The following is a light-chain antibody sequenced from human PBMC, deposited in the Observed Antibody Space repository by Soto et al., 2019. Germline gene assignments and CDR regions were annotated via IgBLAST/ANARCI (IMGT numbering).Light chain of an antibody. V-gene: IGKV1-8*01. Sequence: AIRMTQSPSSLSASPGDRVTITCRASQGISNCLAWYQQRPGKAPKLLVYGASTLQSGVPSRFSGSGSGTDFTLTISGLQSEDFATYYCQHYRNYPWTFGQGTKVEVK. CDR2: GAS. CDR3: QHYRNYPWT. CDR1: QGISNC. J-gene: IGKJ1*01.